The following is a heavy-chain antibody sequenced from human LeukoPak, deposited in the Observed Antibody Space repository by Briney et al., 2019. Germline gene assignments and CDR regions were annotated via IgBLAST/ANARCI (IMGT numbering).Heavy chain of an antibody. D-gene: IGHD3-9*01. CDR2: INHSGGT. J-gene: IGHJ4*02. V-gene: IGHV4-39*07. CDR1: GGSISSGSYY. Sequence: SETLSLTCTVSGGSISSGSYYWSWIRQPPGKGLEWIGEINHSGGTNYNPSLKSRVTISVDTSKNQFSLKLSSVTAADTAVYYCARDRNILTGYYDYWGQGTLVTVSS. CDR3: ARDRNILTGYYDY.